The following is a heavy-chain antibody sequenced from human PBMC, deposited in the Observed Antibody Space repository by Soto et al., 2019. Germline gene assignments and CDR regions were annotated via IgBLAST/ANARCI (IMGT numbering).Heavy chain of an antibody. J-gene: IGHJ5*02. D-gene: IGHD6-13*01. CDR3: ARDGGIAAAGRGNWFDP. CDR1: GGSVSSGSYY. V-gene: IGHV4-61*01. Sequence: PEETLSLTCTVSGGSVSSGSYYWSWIRQPPGKGLEWIGYIYYSGSTNYNPSLKSRVTISVDTSKNQFSLKLSSVTAADTAVYYCARDGGIAAAGRGNWFDPWGQGTLVTVSS. CDR2: IYYSGST.